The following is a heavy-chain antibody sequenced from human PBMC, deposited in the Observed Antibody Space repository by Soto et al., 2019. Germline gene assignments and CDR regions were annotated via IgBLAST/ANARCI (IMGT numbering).Heavy chain of an antibody. D-gene: IGHD6-19*01. Sequence: ASVNVSCKASGYTFTGYYMHWVRQAPGQGLEWMGWINPNIGGTNYAQKFQGRVTMTRDTSISTAYMELSRLRSDDTAVYYCVYSSGWPGPFVFDCWGKGNMVTVSA. CDR2: INPNIGGT. CDR3: VYSSGWPGPFVFDC. CDR1: GYTFTGYY. V-gene: IGHV1-2*02. J-gene: IGHJ4*02.